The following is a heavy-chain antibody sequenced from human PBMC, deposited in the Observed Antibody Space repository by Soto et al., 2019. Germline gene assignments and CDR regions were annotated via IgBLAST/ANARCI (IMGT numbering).Heavy chain of an antibody. V-gene: IGHV1-69*13. CDR3: ARHEVMLGYNWFDP. CDR2: IIPIFGTA. J-gene: IGHJ5*02. Sequence: SVKVSCKASGGTFSSYAISWVRQAPGQGLEWMGGIIPIFGTANYAQKFQGRVTITADESTSTAYMELSSLRSEDTAVYYCARHEVMLGYNWFDPWGQGTLVTVSS. CDR1: GGTFSSYA. D-gene: IGHD3-10*02.